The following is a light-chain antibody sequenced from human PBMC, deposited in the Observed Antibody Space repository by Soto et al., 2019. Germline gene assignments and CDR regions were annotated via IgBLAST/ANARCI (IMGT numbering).Light chain of an antibody. CDR1: QSISDT. Sequence: EIVLTQSPATLSLSPGERATLSCRASQSISDTLAWYQQKPGQAPRPLIYGASRRATGFPDRFSGSGSGTDFTLTISRLEPEDFAVYYCQQYGSSGTFGQGTKVDIK. V-gene: IGKV3-20*01. CDR3: QQYGSSGT. J-gene: IGKJ1*01. CDR2: GAS.